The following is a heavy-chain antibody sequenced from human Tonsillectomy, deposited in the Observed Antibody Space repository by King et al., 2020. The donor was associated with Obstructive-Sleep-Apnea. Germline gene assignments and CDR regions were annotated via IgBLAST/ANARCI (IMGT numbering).Heavy chain of an antibody. CDR3: AKARPYYYDSSGYESGFDY. CDR1: GYSFTTYW. D-gene: IGHD3-22*01. CDR2: IYPGDSDT. Sequence: VQLVESGAEVKKPGESLTISCKGSGYSFTTYWIGWVRQMPGKGLEWMGIIYPGDSDTRYSPSFQGQVTISADKSISTAYLPWGSLQTSDTAMYYCAKARPYYYDSSGYESGFDYWGQGTLVTVSS. J-gene: IGHJ4*02. V-gene: IGHV5-51*01.